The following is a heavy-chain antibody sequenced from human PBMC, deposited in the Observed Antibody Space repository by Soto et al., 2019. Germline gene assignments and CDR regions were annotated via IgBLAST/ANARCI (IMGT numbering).Heavy chain of an antibody. CDR2: LTWNSESI. D-gene: IGHD6-13*01. CDR1: GFRFADYT. V-gene: IGHV3-9*01. Sequence: GGSLRLSCAASGFRFADYTMHWVRQTPGKGLEWVSGLTWNSESIAYADSVKGRFTISRDNAKNSLYLQMNSLRAEDTAFYFCAKGAISGTLNWFDPWGQGTLVTVSS. CDR3: AKGAISGTLNWFDP. J-gene: IGHJ5*02.